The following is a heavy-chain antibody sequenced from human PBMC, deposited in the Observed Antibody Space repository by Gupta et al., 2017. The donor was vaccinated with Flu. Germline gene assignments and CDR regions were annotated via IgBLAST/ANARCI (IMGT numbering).Heavy chain of an antibody. D-gene: IGHD3-16*01. V-gene: IGHV2-5*04. CDR3: VRETFTVGLVDH. J-gene: IGHJ4*02. CDR2: IYWNGFK. Sequence: IPFTDSGSPPALVQPPPTPKCPFPGFSLSTSRIGVGWIRQSPGKALEWLALIYWNGFKRFNPSLETRLTIVKDPSKNQVVLTLTNMNVADTGTYYCVRETFTVGLVDHWGQGALVTVSS. CDR1: GFSLSTSRIG.